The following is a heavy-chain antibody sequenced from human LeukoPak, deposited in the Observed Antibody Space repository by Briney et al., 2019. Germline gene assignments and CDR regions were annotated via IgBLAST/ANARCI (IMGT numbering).Heavy chain of an antibody. CDR3: ARSNNVVGATFFDF. J-gene: IGHJ4*02. V-gene: IGHV3-66*01. D-gene: IGHD1-26*01. Sequence: GGSLRLSCAASGFTVSSNYMSWVRQAPGKGLEWVSVIYSGGGTYYADSVKGRFTISRDNSKNTLYLQVGSLRAEDMAVYYCARSNNVVGATFFDFWGQGALVTVSS. CDR2: IYSGGGT. CDR1: GFTVSSNY.